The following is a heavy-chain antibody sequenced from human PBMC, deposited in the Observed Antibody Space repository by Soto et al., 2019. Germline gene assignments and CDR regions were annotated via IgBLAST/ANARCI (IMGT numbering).Heavy chain of an antibody. D-gene: IGHD6-19*01. J-gene: IGHJ4*02. CDR2: INQDGSGT. CDR3: ARYFRGSGRYFFDH. CDR1: ECTCISSF. Sequence: PXGALRVSCVAAECTCISSFMGWVRQAPGKGLEWVANINQDGSGTYYVDSVKGRFTISRDNAKNSLYLQMNSLRAEDTAVYYCARYFRGSGRYFFDHWGQGTLVTVS. V-gene: IGHV3-7*03.